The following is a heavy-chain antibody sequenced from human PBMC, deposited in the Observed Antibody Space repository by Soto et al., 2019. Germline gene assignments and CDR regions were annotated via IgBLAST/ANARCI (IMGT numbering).Heavy chain of an antibody. V-gene: IGHV1-69*06. CDR3: AILTYYDFWSGRNDDAFDI. CDR1: GGTFSSYA. Sequence: SVKVSCKASGGTFSSYAISWVRQAPGQGLEWMGGIIPIFGTANYAQKFQGRVTITADKSTSTAYMELSSLRSEDTAVYYCAILTYYDFWSGRNDDAFDIWGQGTMVTVSS. J-gene: IGHJ3*02. D-gene: IGHD3-3*01. CDR2: IIPIFGTA.